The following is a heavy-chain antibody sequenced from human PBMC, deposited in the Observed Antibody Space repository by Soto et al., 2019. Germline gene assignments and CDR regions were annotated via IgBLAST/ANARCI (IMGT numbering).Heavy chain of an antibody. CDR3: ARWVGGSMYDNSGKYDS. CDR1: GFTFSSNG. J-gene: IGHJ5*01. V-gene: IGHV3-30*03. D-gene: IGHD3-22*01. CDR2: VAYDGSKT. Sequence: QVQLVESGGGVVQPGRCLRLTCAASGFTFSSNGMHWVRQAPGKGLEWVALVAYDGSKTYYGDSVRGRFTISRDNSENTLYLQMNSLRAEDTAVYYCARWVGGSMYDNSGKYDSWGQGTLVTVSS.